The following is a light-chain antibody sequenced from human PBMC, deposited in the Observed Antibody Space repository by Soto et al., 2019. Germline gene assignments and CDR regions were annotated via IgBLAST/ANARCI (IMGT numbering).Light chain of an antibody. CDR1: QSISSN. Sequence: EIVMTQSPATLSVTQGERATLSCRASQSISSNLVWYQQKAGQAPRLLIYGASTRATGIPARFSGSGSGTEFTLTISSLQSEDFAVYYCQQYKNWLTWTCGQGTKVEI. CDR2: GAS. J-gene: IGKJ1*01. V-gene: IGKV3-15*01. CDR3: QQYKNWLTWT.